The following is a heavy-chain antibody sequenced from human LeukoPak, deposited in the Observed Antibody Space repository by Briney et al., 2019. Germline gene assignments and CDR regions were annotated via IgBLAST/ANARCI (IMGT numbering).Heavy chain of an antibody. CDR1: GFTVSSNY. V-gene: IGHV3-66*01. CDR2: IYSDGNT. Sequence: GGSLRLSCAASGFTVSSNYMSWVRQAPGKGLEWVSVIYSDGNTYYADSVKGRFTISRDNSKNTVYLQMNGLRAEDTAVYYCGRDTVTTIDYWGQGTLVTVSS. D-gene: IGHD4-17*01. CDR3: GRDTVTTIDY. J-gene: IGHJ4*02.